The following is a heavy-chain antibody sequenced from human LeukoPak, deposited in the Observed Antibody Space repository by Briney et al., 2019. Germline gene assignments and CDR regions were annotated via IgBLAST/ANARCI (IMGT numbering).Heavy chain of an antibody. CDR1: GFTFSTYN. V-gene: IGHV3-21*01. CDR3: TAAWSNSDF. D-gene: IGHD6-25*01. Sequence: GGSLRLSCAASGFTFSTYNMNWVRQAPGKGLEWVSSISGSSSYIYYADSVRGRFTISRDNAKTSLYLQMNSLRPEDTAIYYCTAAWSNSDFWGQGILVAVSS. J-gene: IGHJ4*02. CDR2: ISGSSSYI.